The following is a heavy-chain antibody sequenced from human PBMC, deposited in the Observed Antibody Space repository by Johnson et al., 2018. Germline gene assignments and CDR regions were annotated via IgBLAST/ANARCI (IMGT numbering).Heavy chain of an antibody. V-gene: IGHV3-23*04. Sequence: EVQLVESGGGLVQPGWSLRLSCTASGFTFSSYTMSWVRQSPEKGLEWISDISGSGGSTYYADSVKGRFTISRDDSQNTVYLQMNSLRPEDSAVYYCVRSTYSSSPWYNYYYYMDIWGKGTTVTVSS. CDR3: VRSTYSSSPWYNYYYYMDI. CDR2: ISGSGGST. CDR1: GFTFSSYT. J-gene: IGHJ6*03. D-gene: IGHD6-6*01.